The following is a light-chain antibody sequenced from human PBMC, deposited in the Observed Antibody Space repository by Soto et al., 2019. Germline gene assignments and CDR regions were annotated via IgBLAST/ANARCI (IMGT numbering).Light chain of an antibody. V-gene: IGKV1-9*01. CDR1: QALSNY. Sequence: DVQFTHSPYFLSASFGYTFTITFRASQALSNYLAWYQQKPGKAPDLLIFDASTLESGVPSRFSGSGSGTDFTLTISSLEPEDFAVYYCQQRSNWPQTFGQGTKVDIK. CDR3: QQRSNWPQT. J-gene: IGKJ1*01. CDR2: DAS.